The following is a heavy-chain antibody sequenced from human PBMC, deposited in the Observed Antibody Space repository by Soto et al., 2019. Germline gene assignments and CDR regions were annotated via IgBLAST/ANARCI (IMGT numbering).Heavy chain of an antibody. CDR1: GYSISSGYY. CDR3: ARVLPGIAAAYDSFDV. J-gene: IGHJ3*01. CDR2: VYHSGTT. D-gene: IGHD6-13*01. Sequence: SETLSLTCAVSGYSISSGYYWGWLRQPPGKGLEWIGCVYHSGTTYYNPSLNSRVTVSLDTSKNQLSLQLASATAADTAVYYCARVLPGIAAAYDSFDVWCQGTMVTVSS. V-gene: IGHV4-38-2*01.